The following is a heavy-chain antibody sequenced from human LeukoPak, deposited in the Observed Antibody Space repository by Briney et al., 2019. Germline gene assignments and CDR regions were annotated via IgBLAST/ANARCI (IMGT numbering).Heavy chain of an antibody. CDR2: ISPYSGNA. CDR1: GYTFTDYY. V-gene: IGHV1-18*04. CDR3: ARGVYCCGYYYGWYFDY. Sequence: ASVKVSCKASGYTFTDYYMHWVRQAPGQGLEWLGWISPYSGNAHYAQKVQGRLTMTTDTSTSTAYMELRSLRSDDTAVYYCARGVYCCGYYYGWYFDYWGQGTLVTVSS. D-gene: IGHD3-10*01. J-gene: IGHJ4*02.